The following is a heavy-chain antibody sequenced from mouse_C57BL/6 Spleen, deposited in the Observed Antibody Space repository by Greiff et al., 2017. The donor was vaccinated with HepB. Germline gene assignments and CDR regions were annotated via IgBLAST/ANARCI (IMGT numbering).Heavy chain of an antibody. J-gene: IGHJ2*01. CDR3: ARDRVVATGGYFDY. CDR1: GYTFTSYN. CDR2: IYPGNGDT. D-gene: IGHD1-1*01. Sequence: QVQLKQSGAELVRPGASVKMSCKASGYTFTSYNMHWVKQTPRQGLEWIGAIYPGNGDTSYNQKFKGKATLTVDKSSSTAYMQLSSLTSEDSAVYFCARDRVVATGGYFDYWGQGTTLTVSS. V-gene: IGHV1-12*01.